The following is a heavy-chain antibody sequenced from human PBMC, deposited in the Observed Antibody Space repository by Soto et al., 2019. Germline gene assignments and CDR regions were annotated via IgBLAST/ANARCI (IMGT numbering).Heavy chain of an antibody. CDR1: GGSISSSSYY. Sequence: PSETLSLTCTVSGGSISSSSYYWGWIRQPPGKGLEWIGSIYYSGSTYYNPSLKSRVTISVDTSKNQFSLKLSSVTAADTAVYYCARHEGYYDFWSGYWFDPWGQGTLVTVSS. CDR2: IYYSGST. V-gene: IGHV4-39*01. CDR3: ARHEGYYDFWSGYWFDP. J-gene: IGHJ5*02. D-gene: IGHD3-3*01.